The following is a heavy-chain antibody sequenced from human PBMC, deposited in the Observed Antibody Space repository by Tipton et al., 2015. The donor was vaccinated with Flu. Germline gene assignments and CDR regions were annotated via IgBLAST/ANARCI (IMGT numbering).Heavy chain of an antibody. V-gene: IGHV3-21*01. CDR1: GVTFTNYW. Sequence: SLRLSCAVSGVTFTNYWMSWVRQAPGKGLEWVSSISSSSSYIYYADSVKGRFTISRDDAKNSLYLQMNSLRAEDTAVYYCARGLLWDVAGDDAFDIWGQGTMVTVSS. CDR3: ARGLLWDVAGDDAFDI. J-gene: IGHJ3*02. D-gene: IGHD1-26*01. CDR2: ISSSSSYI.